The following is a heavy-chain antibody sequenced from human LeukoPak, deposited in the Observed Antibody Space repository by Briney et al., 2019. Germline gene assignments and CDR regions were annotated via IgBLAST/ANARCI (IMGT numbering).Heavy chain of an antibody. CDR2: IDDANSTDN. CDR1: GYPFTDTW. CDR3: ARRASFTGAPFDY. D-gene: IGHD6-6*01. Sequence: GASLQISCKASGYPFTDTWIGWVRQMPEKGLEWVAVIDDANSTDNTYSPSLQGQVTMSVDKSVGTAYLQWDSLKAADTAIYYCARRASFTGAPFDYWGQGTLGTVSS. J-gene: IGHJ4*02. V-gene: IGHV5-51*01.